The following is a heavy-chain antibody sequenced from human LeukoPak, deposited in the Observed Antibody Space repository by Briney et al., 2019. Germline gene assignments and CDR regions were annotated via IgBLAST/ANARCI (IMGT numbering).Heavy chain of an antibody. CDR3: AKGGKWFDDAFDI. D-gene: IGHD3-10*01. J-gene: IGHJ3*02. CDR2: ISGSGGST. CDR1: GFTFSSYA. V-gene: IGHV3-23*01. Sequence: GGSLRLSCAASGFTFSSYAMSWVRQAPGKGPEWVSAISGSGGSTYYADSVKGRFTISRDNSKNTLYLQMNSLRAEDTAVYYCAKGGKWFDDAFDIWGQGTMVTVSS.